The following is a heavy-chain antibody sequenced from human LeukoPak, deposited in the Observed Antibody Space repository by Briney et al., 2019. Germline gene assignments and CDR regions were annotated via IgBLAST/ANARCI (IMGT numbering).Heavy chain of an antibody. CDR1: GFTFSSYA. CDR3: AKHSDYYGSGPMDV. V-gene: IGHV3-23*01. CDR2: ISGSGGST. D-gene: IGHD3-10*01. Sequence: PGRSLRLSCAASGFTFSSYAMSWVRQAPGKGLGWVSAISGSGGSTYYADSVKGRFTISRDNSKNTLYLQMNSLRAEDTAVYYCAKHSDYYGSGPMDVWGQGTTVTVSS. J-gene: IGHJ6*02.